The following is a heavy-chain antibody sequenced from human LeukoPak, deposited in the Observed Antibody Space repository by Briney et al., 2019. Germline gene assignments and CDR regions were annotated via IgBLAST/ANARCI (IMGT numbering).Heavy chain of an antibody. CDR2: ISSSSSTI. J-gene: IGHJ4*02. V-gene: IGHV3-48*01. Sequence: GGSLRLSCAASGFTFSTYSMSWVRQAPGKGLEWVSYISSSSSTIYYADSVEGRFTIFRDNAKNSLYLQMNSLRAEDTAVYYCARDDYGDCGDWGQGTLVTVSS. CDR3: ARDDYGDCGD. D-gene: IGHD4-17*01. CDR1: GFTFSTYS.